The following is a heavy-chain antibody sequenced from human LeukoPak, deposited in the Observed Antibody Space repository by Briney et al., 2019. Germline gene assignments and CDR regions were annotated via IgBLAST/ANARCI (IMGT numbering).Heavy chain of an antibody. CDR2: IYYSGST. D-gene: IGHD3-22*01. Sequence: SETLSLTCTVSGGSISSSSYYWGWIRQPPGKGLEWIVSIYYSGSTYYNPSLKSRVTISVDTSKNQFSLKLSSVTAADTAVYYCARGDKYYYDSSGPRNFDYWGQGTLVTVSS. V-gene: IGHV4-39*01. CDR1: GGSISSSSYY. J-gene: IGHJ4*02. CDR3: ARGDKYYYDSSGPRNFDY.